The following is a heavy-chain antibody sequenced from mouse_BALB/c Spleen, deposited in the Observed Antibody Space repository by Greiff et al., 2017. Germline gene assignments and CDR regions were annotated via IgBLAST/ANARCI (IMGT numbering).Heavy chain of an antibody. CDR2: IYPGNSDT. J-gene: IGHJ2*01. CDR1: GYSFTSYW. V-gene: IGHV1-5*01. CDR3: TARDSSGYFDY. D-gene: IGHD3-2*01. Sequence: VQLQQSGTVLARPGASVKMSCKASGYSFTSYWMHWVKQRPGQGLEWIGAIYPGNSDTSYNQKFKGKAKLTAVTSASTAYMELSSLTNEDSAVYYCTARDSSGYFDYWGQGTTLTVSS.